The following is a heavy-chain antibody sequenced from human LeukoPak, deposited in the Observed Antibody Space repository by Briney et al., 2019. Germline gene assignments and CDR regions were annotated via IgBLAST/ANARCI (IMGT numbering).Heavy chain of an antibody. CDR1: GFTFSNYG. V-gene: IGHV3-23*01. CDR2: ISGSGGGT. D-gene: IGHD4-17*01. J-gene: IGHJ3*02. Sequence: GGSLRLSCAASGFTFSNYGMNWVRQAPGKGLEWVSAISGSGGGTSYAVSVKGRFTISRDNSKNTLYLQMNSLRADDTAVYYCAKGGDYGRAFDIWGQGTMVTVSS. CDR3: AKGGDYGRAFDI.